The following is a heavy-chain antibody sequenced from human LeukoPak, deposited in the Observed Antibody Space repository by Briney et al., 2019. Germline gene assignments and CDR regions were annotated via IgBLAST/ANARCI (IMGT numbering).Heavy chain of an antibody. CDR1: GFTFSSYA. Sequence: PGGSLRLSCAASGFTFSSYAMNWVRQAPGKRLEWVSTISGSGNYTYYADSVKGRFSISRDNSKNTLYLQMNNLRAEDTAVYYRATHLWALDTVVFFDSWGQGAPLTVSS. D-gene: IGHD5-18*01. CDR3: ATHLWALDTVVFFDS. J-gene: IGHJ4*02. CDR2: ISGSGNYT. V-gene: IGHV3-23*01.